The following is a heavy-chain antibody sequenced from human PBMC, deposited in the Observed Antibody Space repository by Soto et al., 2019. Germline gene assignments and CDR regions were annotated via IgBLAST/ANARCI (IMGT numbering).Heavy chain of an antibody. Sequence: SETLSLTCAVSGGSISSGGYSWSWIRQPPGKGLEWIGYIYHSGSTYYNPSLKSRVTISVDRSKNQFSLKLSSVTAADTAVYYCARKSGRYAFDIWGQGTMVTVSS. CDR3: ARKSGRYAFDI. J-gene: IGHJ3*02. CDR1: GGSISSGGYS. D-gene: IGHD3-10*01. CDR2: IYHSGST. V-gene: IGHV4-30-2*01.